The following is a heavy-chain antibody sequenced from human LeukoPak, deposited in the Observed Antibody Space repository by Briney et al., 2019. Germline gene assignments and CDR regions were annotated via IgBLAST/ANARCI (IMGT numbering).Heavy chain of an antibody. Sequence: ASVKVSCKASGYTFTGYYMHWVRQAPGQGLEWMGWINPNSGGTNYAQKFQGRVTMTRDTSISTAYMELSRLRSDDTAVYYCARTYYYDSSGYYNDYWGQGTLVTVSS. CDR3: ARTYYYDSSGYYNDY. V-gene: IGHV1-2*02. J-gene: IGHJ4*02. CDR2: INPNSGGT. D-gene: IGHD3-22*01. CDR1: GYTFTGYY.